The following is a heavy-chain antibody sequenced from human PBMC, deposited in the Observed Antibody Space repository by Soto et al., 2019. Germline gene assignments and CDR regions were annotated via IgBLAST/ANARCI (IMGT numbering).Heavy chain of an antibody. V-gene: IGHV3-21*01. CDR3: ARESEDLTSNFDY. J-gene: IGHJ4*02. Sequence: GGSLRLSCAASGFTFTRYSMNWVRQAPGKGLEWVSSISSTTNYIYYADSMKGRFTVSRDNAKNSVYLDMNSLSAEDTAVYYCARESEDLTSNFDYWGQGTLVTV. CDR2: ISSTTNYI. CDR1: GFTFTRYS.